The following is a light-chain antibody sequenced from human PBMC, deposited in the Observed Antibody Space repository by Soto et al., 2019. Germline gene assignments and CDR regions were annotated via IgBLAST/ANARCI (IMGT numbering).Light chain of an antibody. CDR2: RNS. CDR3: AAWDDSLSGMV. J-gene: IGLJ2*01. V-gene: IGLV1-47*01. Sequence: QTVVTQPPSASATPGQRVTISCSGGSSNIGSNYVYWYQQLPGTAPKLLIYRNSQRPSGVPDRFSGSKSGTSASLATSGLRSEDEADYYCAAWDDSLSGMVFGGGTKLTVL. CDR1: SSNIGSNY.